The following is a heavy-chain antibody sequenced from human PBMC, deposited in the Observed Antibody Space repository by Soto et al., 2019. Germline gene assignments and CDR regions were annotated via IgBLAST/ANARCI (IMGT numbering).Heavy chain of an antibody. CDR2: VYYDGST. D-gene: IGHD2-15*01. CDR1: GGFMNSDNYY. V-gene: IGHV4-39*02. CDR3: AKLVVAATPLYPFDS. J-gene: IGHJ5*01. Sequence: SQDLSVACSGSGGFMNSDNYYLSCILHAPGKVLAWLASVYYDGSTYYNPSLKSRVSIXXXXSXNXFXLXXTSVTXADTACYYCAKLVVAATPLYPFDSFCQASLVT.